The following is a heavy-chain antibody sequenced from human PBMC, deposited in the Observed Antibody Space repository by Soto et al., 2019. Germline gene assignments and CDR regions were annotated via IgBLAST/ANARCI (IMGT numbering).Heavy chain of an antibody. CDR1: GFTFSDYT. CDR2: ISHDGGNK. Sequence: GGSLRLSCAASGFTFSDYTMHWVRQAPGKGLEWVALISHDGGNKFYADSVKGRFTISRDNSKNTLYLQMNSLRPDDTAVYSCATTFRSSGWYAIIDYWGQGTLVTVSS. CDR3: ATTFRSSGWYAIIDY. D-gene: IGHD6-19*01. J-gene: IGHJ4*02. V-gene: IGHV3-30-3*01.